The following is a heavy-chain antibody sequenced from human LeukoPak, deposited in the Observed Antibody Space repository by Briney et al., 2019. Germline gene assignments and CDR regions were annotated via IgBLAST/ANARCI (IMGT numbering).Heavy chain of an antibody. CDR1: GGSISSYY. CDR3: ARSLWYYDS. D-gene: IGHD3-22*01. Sequence: SETLSLPCTVSGGSISSYYWSWIRQPPGKGLEWIGYIYYSGSTNYNPSLKSRVTISVDTSKNQFSLKLSSVTAADTAVYYCARSLWYYDSWGQGTLVTVSS. V-gene: IGHV4-59*01. CDR2: IYYSGST. J-gene: IGHJ4*02.